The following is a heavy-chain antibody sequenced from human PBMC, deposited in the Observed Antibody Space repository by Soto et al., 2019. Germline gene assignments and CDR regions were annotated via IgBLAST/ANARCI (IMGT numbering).Heavy chain of an antibody. J-gene: IGHJ4*01. CDR3: ARGKNYAFDY. V-gene: IGHV6-1*01. D-gene: IGHD3-16*01. CDR2: TYYNSKWYN. CDR1: GGTFCDTSVA. Sequence: SQTLSLTCVISGGTFCDTSVAWNWIRQSPSRGLEWLGRTYYNSKWYNDYAVSVKGRITISPDTSKIQFSLQLSSVTPDDTAVYYCARGKNYAFDYWGHGTLVTVS.